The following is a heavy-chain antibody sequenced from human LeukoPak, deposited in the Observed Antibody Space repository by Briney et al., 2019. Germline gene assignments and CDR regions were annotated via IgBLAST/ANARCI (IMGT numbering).Heavy chain of an antibody. V-gene: IGHV1-2*02. Sequence: ASVKVSCKASGYTFTGYYMYWVRQAAGQGTEWMGWIIPNSGGTKYAQKFQGRVNMTRDTSISTAYMELSRLTSDDTAVYYCARAQGWERPLDYWGQGTLVTVSS. CDR2: IIPNSGGT. CDR3: ARAQGWERPLDY. J-gene: IGHJ4*02. D-gene: IGHD1-1*01. CDR1: GYTFTGYY.